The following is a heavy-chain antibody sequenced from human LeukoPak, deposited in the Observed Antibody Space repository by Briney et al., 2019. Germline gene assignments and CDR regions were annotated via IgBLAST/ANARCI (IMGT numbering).Heavy chain of an antibody. J-gene: IGHJ6*02. CDR1: GYTFTGYY. V-gene: IGHV1-2*02. CDR2: INPNSGGT. D-gene: IGHD5-12*01. CDR3: ARSLVATIIRGYSYYGMDV. Sequence: ASVKVSCKASGYTFTGYYMHWVRQAPGQGLEWMGWINPNSGGTNYAQKFQGRVTMTRDTSISTAYMELSRLRSDDTAVYYCARSLVATIIRGYSYYGMDVWGQGTTVTVSS.